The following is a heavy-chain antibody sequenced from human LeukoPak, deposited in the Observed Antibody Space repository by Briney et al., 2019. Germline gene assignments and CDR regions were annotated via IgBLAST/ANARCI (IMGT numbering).Heavy chain of an antibody. CDR1: GYTFTGYY. CDR3: AREGAYCGGDCYLSRPNLDAFDI. Sequence: ASVKVSCKASGYTFTGYYMHWVRQAPGQGLEWMGWINPNSGGTNSAQKFQGRVTMTRDTSISTVYMELSRLRSDDTAVYYCAREGAYCGGDCYLSRPNLDAFDIWGQGTMVTVS. D-gene: IGHD2-21*02. V-gene: IGHV1-2*02. CDR2: INPNSGGT. J-gene: IGHJ3*02.